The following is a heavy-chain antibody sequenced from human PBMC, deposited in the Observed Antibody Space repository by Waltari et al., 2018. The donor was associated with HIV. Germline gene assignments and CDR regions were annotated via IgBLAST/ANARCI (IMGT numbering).Heavy chain of an antibody. D-gene: IGHD3-10*01. CDR1: GCFFTDFA. Sequence: QLSVSGGGLLEPRWSLILDCAASGCFFTDFAREWVRQAPGKGLGWVSAIRGGGETFYADSVKGRFTISRDNSKNTLYLQMNSLRADDAAVYYCVKDSGRAADVFDLWGQGTMVTVSS. V-gene: IGHV3-23*01. J-gene: IGHJ3*01. CDR2: IRGGGET. CDR3: VKDSGRAADVFDL.